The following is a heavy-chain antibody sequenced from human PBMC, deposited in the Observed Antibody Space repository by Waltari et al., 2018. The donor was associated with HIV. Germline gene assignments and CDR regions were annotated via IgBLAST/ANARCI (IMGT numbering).Heavy chain of an antibody. CDR2: INPNRGGT. J-gene: IGHJ5*02. CDR3: SREYGDYVPNWFDP. V-gene: IGHV1-2*02. CDR1: GYTLPGSH. D-gene: IGHD4-17*01. Sequence: QVPLVQSGAEVKKPGASVKVSCTASGYTLPGSHMPWVRRSPRQGLEWMGRINPNRGGTNHAQKVQGKVTMTRDTSIRTAYMERSRLGSDETAGYYCSREYGDYVPNWFDPWGQGTLVTVSS.